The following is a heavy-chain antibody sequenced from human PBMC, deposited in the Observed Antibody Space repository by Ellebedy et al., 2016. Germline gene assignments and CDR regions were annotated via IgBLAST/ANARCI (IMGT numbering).Heavy chain of an antibody. CDR3: ARAIRGDSARYFDY. V-gene: IGHV4-34*01. D-gene: IGHD2-21*02. CDR1: GASLGASLSGYY. CDR2: INESGTM. Sequence: SDTLSLTCAVHGASLGASLSGYYWSWIRQPPGKGLEWIGEINESGTMNYSPSLKSRVTISVDTSKNQFSLKLSSGTAADTALYYCARAIRGDSARYFDYWGQGTLVTVSS. J-gene: IGHJ4*02.